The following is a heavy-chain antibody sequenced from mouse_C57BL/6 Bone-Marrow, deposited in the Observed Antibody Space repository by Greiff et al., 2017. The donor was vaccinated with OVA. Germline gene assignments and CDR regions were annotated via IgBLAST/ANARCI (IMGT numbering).Heavy chain of an antibody. J-gene: IGHJ4*01. V-gene: IGHV1-55*01. CDR2: IYPGSGST. CDR3: ARQEGFISFYAMDY. D-gene: IGHD1-1*01. Sequence: QVQLQQPGAELVKPGASVKMSCKASGYTFTSYWITWVKQRPGQGLEWIGDIYPGSGSTNYNEKFKSKATLTVDTSSSTAYMQLSSLTSADSAVYYCARQEGFISFYAMDYWGQGTSVTVSS. CDR1: GYTFTSYW.